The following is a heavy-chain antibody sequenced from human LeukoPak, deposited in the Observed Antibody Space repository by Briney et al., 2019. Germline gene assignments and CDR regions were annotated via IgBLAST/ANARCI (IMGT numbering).Heavy chain of an antibody. CDR2: IYPGDSDT. Sequence: GESLKISCKGSGYSFSSYFIGWVRQMPGKGLEWMGIIYPGDSDTRYSPSFQGQVTISADKSISTAYLQWSSLKASDTAMYYCARQVVRGVIPLDYYYYMDVWGKGTTVTISS. V-gene: IGHV5-51*01. D-gene: IGHD3-10*01. J-gene: IGHJ6*03. CDR3: ARQVVRGVIPLDYYYYMDV. CDR1: GYSFSSYF.